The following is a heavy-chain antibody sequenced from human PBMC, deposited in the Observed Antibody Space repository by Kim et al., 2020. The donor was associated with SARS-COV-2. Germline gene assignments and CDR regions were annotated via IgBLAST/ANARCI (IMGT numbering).Heavy chain of an antibody. Sequence: SVKVSCKASGGTFSSYAISWVRQAPGQGLEWMGGIIPIFGTANYAQKFQGRVTITADESTSTAYMELSSLRSEDTAVYYCARDRGPGDYYYGMDVWGQGTTVTVSS. D-gene: IGHD3-10*01. J-gene: IGHJ6*02. CDR2: IIPIFGTA. CDR3: ARDRGPGDYYYGMDV. CDR1: GGTFSSYA. V-gene: IGHV1-69*13.